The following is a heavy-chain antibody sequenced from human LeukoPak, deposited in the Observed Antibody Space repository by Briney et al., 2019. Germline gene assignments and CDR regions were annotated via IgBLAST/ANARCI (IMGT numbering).Heavy chain of an antibody. D-gene: IGHD4-17*01. CDR2: ISAYNGNT. J-gene: IGHJ6*02. Sequence: GASVKVSCKASGYTFTSYGISWVRQAPGQGLEWMGWISAYNGNTNYAQKLQGRVTMTTDTSMSTAYMELRSLRSDDTAVYYCARVRAVTTLNHYYYYGMDVWGQGTTVTVSS. V-gene: IGHV1-18*01. CDR3: ARVRAVTTLNHYYYYGMDV. CDR1: GYTFTSYG.